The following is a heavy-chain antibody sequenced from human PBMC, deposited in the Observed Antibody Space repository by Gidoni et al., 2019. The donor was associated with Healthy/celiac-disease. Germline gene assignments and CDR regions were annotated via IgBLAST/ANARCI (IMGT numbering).Heavy chain of an antibody. V-gene: IGHV3-21*01. D-gene: IGHD4-17*01. Sequence: EVQLVESGVGLVKPGGSLRLSCAASGFAFSSYGMNWVRQAPGKGLEWVSFISSSSSYISYADSVKGRFTISRDNAKNSLYLQMNSLRAEDTAVYYCASYGDYVPPYYYYYMDAWGKGTTVTVSS. CDR2: ISSSSSYI. CDR3: ASYGDYVPPYYYYYMDA. J-gene: IGHJ6*03. CDR1: GFAFSSYG.